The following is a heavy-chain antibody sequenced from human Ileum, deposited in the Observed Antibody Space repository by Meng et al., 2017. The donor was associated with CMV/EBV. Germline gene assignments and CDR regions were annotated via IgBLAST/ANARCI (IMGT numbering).Heavy chain of an antibody. CDR2: IYHSGST. J-gene: IGHJ4*02. D-gene: IGHD5-12*01. CDR3: ASTSGYSGYDYAGFDY. CDR1: GYSISSGYY. Sequence: GSLRLSCTVSGYSISSGYYWGWIRQPPGKGLEWIGSIYHSGSTYYNPSLKSRVTISVDTSKNQFSLKLRSVTAADTAVYYCASTSGYSGYDYAGFDYWGQGTLVTVSS. V-gene: IGHV4-38-2*02.